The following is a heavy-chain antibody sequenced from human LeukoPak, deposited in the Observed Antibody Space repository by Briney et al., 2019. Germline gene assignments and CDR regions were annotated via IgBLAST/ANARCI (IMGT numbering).Heavy chain of an antibody. J-gene: IGHJ4*02. CDR1: GYTFTSYG. V-gene: IGHV1-18*01. Sequence: ASVKVSCKASGYTFTSYGISWVRQAPGQGLEWMGWISAYNGNTNYAQKLQGRVTMTRDTSTSTVYMELSSLRSEDTAVYYCARAHQLLYGPPFNWGQGTLVTVSS. CDR3: ARAHQLLYGPPFN. D-gene: IGHD2-2*02. CDR2: ISAYNGNT.